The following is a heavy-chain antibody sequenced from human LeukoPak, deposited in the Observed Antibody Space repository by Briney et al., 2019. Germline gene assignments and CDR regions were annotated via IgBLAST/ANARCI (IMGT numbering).Heavy chain of an antibody. V-gene: IGHV4-39*07. Sequence: PSETLSLTCTVSGGSISSTNYYWGWIRQPPGKGLEWIATIYYRGDTYSNPSLRSRVTISADTSKNQLSLKLTSVTAADTAVYYCVRDLKAYYSELSSYRLCGSDIWGQGTMVTVSS. J-gene: IGHJ3*02. CDR3: VRDLKAYYSELSSYRLCGSDI. CDR2: IYYRGDT. CDR1: GGSISSTNYY. D-gene: IGHD3-22*01.